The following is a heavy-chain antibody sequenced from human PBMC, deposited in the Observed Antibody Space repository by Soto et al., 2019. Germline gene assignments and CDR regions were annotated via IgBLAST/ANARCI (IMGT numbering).Heavy chain of an antibody. J-gene: IGHJ4*02. Sequence: PGGSLRLCCAASGFTFSSYSMNWVRQAPGKGLEWVSYISSSSSNIYYADSVKGRFTISRDNAKNSLYLQMNSLRAEDTAVYYCARVLGGDTAEGEFEYWGQGTLVTVSS. V-gene: IGHV3-48*01. D-gene: IGHD3-16*01. CDR3: ARVLGGDTAEGEFEY. CDR1: GFTFSSYS. CDR2: ISSSSSNI.